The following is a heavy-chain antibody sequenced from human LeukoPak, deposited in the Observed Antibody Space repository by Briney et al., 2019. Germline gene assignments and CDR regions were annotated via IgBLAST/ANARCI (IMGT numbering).Heavy chain of an antibody. CDR2: ISAYNGNT. V-gene: IGHV1-18*01. Sequence: ASVKVSCKASGYTFTIYDITWVRQAPGQGLEWMGWISAYNGNTNYAQKLQGRVTMTTDTSTSTAYMELRSLRSDDTAVYYCARGDSSSWSYYFDYWGQGTLVTVSS. CDR1: GYTFTIYD. J-gene: IGHJ4*02. D-gene: IGHD6-13*01. CDR3: ARGDSSSWSYYFDY.